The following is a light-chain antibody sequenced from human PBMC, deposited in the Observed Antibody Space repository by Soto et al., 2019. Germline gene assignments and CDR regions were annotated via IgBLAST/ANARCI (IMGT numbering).Light chain of an antibody. J-gene: IGKJ4*01. Sequence: EVVLTQSPAILSFSPGERATLSCRASHSVSVNFAWYQQKPGQAPRPLIYSASDRAPGIPARFSGSGSGTDFTLTISSLEPEDFAVYFCQERNRWPRGTFGAGTKVEIK. CDR2: SAS. CDR1: HSVSVN. V-gene: IGKV3-11*01. CDR3: QERNRWPRGT.